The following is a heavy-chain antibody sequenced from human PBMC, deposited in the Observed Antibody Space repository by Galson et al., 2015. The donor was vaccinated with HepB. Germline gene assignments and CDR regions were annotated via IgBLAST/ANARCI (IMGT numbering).Heavy chain of an antibody. CDR3: ARDHYDRWTGYYIDY. J-gene: IGHJ4*02. V-gene: IGHV1-18*01. CDR1: GYSFINYG. CDR2: TNPYNGDI. D-gene: IGHD3-9*01. Sequence: SVKVSCKASGYSFINYGISWVRQAPGQGLEWMGWTNPYNGDIKSAQKFQGRVTMTTDTSTSTSSIEVRRLTSDDTAVYCCARDHYDRWTGYYIDYWGQGTLVSVSS.